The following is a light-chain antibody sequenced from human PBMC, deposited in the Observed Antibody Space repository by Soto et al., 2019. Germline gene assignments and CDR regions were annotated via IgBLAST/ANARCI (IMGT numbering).Light chain of an antibody. Sequence: EIVMAQSPATLSVSPGQRATLSCRASQSVSSKLAWYQQKPGQPPRLLIYGASTRATGIPARFSGSGSGTEFTLTISSLQSEDFAVYYCQQYSNWPPFTFGQGTRVEVK. CDR1: QSVSSK. J-gene: IGKJ5*01. CDR3: QQYSNWPPFT. V-gene: IGKV3-15*01. CDR2: GAS.